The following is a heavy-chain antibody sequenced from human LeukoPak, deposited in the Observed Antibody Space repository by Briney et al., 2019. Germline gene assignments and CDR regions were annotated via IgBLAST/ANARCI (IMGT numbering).Heavy chain of an antibody. V-gene: IGHV3-30*18. D-gene: IGHD3-22*01. CDR1: GFTFSSYG. J-gene: IGHJ4*02. CDR2: ISYDGSNK. Sequence: PGRSLRLSCAASGFTFSSYGMHWVRQAPGKGLEWVAVISYDGSNKYYADSVKGRFTISRDNSKNTLYLQMNSLRAEDTAVYYCAKRNSSGYYYFDYWGQGTLVTVSS. CDR3: AKRNSSGYYYFDY.